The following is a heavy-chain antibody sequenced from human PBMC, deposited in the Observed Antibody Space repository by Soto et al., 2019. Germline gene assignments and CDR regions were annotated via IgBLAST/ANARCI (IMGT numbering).Heavy chain of an antibody. V-gene: IGHV4-39*01. CDR2: IHYSGST. Sequence: QLHLQESGPGLVKPSETLSLICAVSGDSINSGHYHWGWIRQPPGKGLEWIATIHYSGSTHYNPSLRSRVTISVDTSKSKFSLTLSSVTAADTAVYYCARADGFGVVTPFIDYWGQGTLVTVSS. CDR1: GDSINSGHYH. CDR3: ARADGFGVVTPFIDY. J-gene: IGHJ4*02. D-gene: IGHD3-3*01.